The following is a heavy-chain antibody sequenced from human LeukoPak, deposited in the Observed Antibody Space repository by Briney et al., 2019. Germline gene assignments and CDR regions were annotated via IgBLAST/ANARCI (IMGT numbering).Heavy chain of an antibody. Sequence: PGGALRLSCAASGFTFTVYWMSCVRQAPGEGGEWVAFIRKRGIETNYVDSVKGRFTISRDNARNSLFLQMNSLRAEDTAVYYWAREDGYCSGGNCYSYFVYWGQGTLVTVSS. CDR3: AREDGYCSGGNCYSYFVY. CDR1: GFTFTVYW. D-gene: IGHD2-15*01. V-gene: IGHV3-7*01. J-gene: IGHJ4*02. CDR2: IRKRGIET.